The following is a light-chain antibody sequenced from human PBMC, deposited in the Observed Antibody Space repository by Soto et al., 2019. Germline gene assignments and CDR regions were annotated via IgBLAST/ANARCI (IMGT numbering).Light chain of an antibody. CDR2: DVS. Sequence: QSVLTQPASVSGSPGQSITISCTGTSSDVGGYNYVSWYQQHPGKAPKLMIYDVSNRPSGVSNRFSGSKSGNTASLTISGLQAEDEADYFCSSYTSSSAPSAVIGGGTQLTVL. J-gene: IGLJ7*01. CDR1: SSDVGGYNY. CDR3: SSYTSSSAPSAV. V-gene: IGLV2-14*01.